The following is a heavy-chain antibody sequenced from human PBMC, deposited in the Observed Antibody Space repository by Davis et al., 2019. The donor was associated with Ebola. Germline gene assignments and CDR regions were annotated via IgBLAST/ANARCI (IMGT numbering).Heavy chain of an antibody. V-gene: IGHV3-7*03. D-gene: IGHD1-14*01. J-gene: IGHJ4*02. Sequence: GESLKISCAASGFIFSGYWMSWVRQTPGRGLELVANIKEDESVKNYLESVKGRFTISRDNAENLVYLQMNSLRDEDTAVYYCARDPGSSAFDYWGQGTLVTVSS. CDR1: GFIFSGYW. CDR3: ARDPGSSAFDY. CDR2: IKEDESVK.